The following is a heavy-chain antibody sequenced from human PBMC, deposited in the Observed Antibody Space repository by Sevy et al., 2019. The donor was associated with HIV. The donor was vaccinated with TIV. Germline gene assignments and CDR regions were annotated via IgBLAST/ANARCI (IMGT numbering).Heavy chain of an antibody. Sequence: SETLSLTCAVSGYSISSGYYWGWIRQPPGKGLERIGSIYHSGSTYYNPSLKSRVTISVDTSKNQFSLKLSSVTAADTAVYYCARDGGYDILTGQLRYAFDIWGQGTMVTVSS. J-gene: IGHJ3*02. CDR3: ARDGGYDILTGQLRYAFDI. CDR2: IYHSGST. D-gene: IGHD3-9*01. V-gene: IGHV4-38-2*02. CDR1: GYSISSGYY.